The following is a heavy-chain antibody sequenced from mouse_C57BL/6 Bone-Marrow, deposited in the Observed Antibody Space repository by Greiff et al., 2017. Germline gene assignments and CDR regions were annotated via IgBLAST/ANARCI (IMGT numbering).Heavy chain of an antibody. CDR3: ARWGDYDRAY. V-gene: IGHV1-69*01. J-gene: IGHJ3*01. CDR2: IDPSDSYT. CDR1: GYTFTSYW. D-gene: IGHD2-4*01. Sequence: QVQLQQPGAELVMPGASVKLSCKASGYTFTSYWMHWVKQRPGQGLEWIGEIDPSDSYTNYNQKFKGKSTLTVDKSSSTAYMQLSSLTSEDSAVYDCARWGDYDRAYWGQGTLVTVSA.